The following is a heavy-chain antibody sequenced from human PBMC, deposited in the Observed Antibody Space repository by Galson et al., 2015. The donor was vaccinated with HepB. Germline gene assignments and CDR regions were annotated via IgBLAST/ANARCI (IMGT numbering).Heavy chain of an antibody. CDR1: GFTFSSYA. J-gene: IGHJ4*02. CDR3: AKDLVRSITMIRGVILGAQDY. Sequence: SLRLSCAASGFTFSSYAMSWVRQAPGKGLEWVSAVSGSGGSTYYADSVKGRFTISRDNSKNTLFLQMSSLRAEDTAVYYCAKDLVRSITMIRGVILGAQDYWGQGTLVTVSS. V-gene: IGHV3-23*01. CDR2: VSGSGGST. D-gene: IGHD3-10*01.